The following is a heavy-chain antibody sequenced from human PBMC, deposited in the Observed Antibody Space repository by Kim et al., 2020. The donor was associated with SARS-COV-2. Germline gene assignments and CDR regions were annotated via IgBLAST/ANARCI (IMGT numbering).Heavy chain of an antibody. CDR1: GYTFTSYD. CDR3: ARVRIWVPGYYTRYGMDV. D-gene: IGHD3-3*01. V-gene: IGHV1-8*01. Sequence: ASVKVSCKASGYTFTSYDINWVRQATGQGLEWMGWMNPNSGNTGYAQKFQGRVTMTRNTSISTAYMELSSLRSEDTAVYYCARVRIWVPGYYTRYGMDVWGQGTTVTVSS. J-gene: IGHJ6*02. CDR2: MNPNSGNT.